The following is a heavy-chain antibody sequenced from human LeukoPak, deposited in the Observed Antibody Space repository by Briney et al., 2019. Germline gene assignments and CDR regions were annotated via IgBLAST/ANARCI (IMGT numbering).Heavy chain of an antibody. CDR1: GLIVRDNY. CDR3: VRENHYASGTLYYGMDV. D-gene: IGHD3-10*01. Sequence: GGSLRLSCAAPGLIVRDNYMNWVRQAPGKGLEWVSVIYSAGGTYYADSVKGRFTMSRDISRNTLYLQMDSLRAEDSAIYYCVRENHYASGTLYYGMDVWGQGTTVTVSS. J-gene: IGHJ6*02. V-gene: IGHV3-53*01. CDR2: IYSAGGT.